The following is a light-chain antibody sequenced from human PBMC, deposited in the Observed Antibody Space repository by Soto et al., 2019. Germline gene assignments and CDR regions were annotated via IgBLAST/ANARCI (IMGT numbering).Light chain of an antibody. V-gene: IGLV1-44*01. CDR1: SSNIGSNT. J-gene: IGLJ3*02. CDR3: AAWDDSLNGWV. CDR2: SNN. Sequence: QSVLTQPPSASGTPGQRVTLSCSGSSSNIGSNTVNWYQQLPGTAPKLLIYSNNQRPSGVPDRFSGSKSGTSASLAISGLQSEDEPDYYCAAWDDSLNGWVFGRGTQLTVL.